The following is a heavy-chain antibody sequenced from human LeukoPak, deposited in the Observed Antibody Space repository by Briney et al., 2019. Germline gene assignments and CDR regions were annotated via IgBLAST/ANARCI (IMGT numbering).Heavy chain of an antibody. CDR3: ARELHDFWSGLFDY. J-gene: IGHJ4*02. CDR1: GFTVSSNY. Sequence: GGSLRLSCAASGFTVSSNYMSWVRQAPGKGLEWVSVIYSGGSTYYADSVEGRFTISRDNSKNTLYLQMNSLRAEDTAVYYCARELHDFWSGLFDYWGQGTLVTVSS. D-gene: IGHD3-3*01. CDR2: IYSGGST. V-gene: IGHV3-66*02.